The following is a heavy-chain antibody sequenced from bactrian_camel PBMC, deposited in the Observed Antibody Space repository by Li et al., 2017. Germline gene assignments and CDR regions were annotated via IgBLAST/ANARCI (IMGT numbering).Heavy chain of an antibody. J-gene: IGHJ6*01. CDR3: ARGSYSPYDCYSGSGEARDFSY. CDR1: AYTYRRLC. D-gene: IGHD3*01. CDR2: VDSDGST. Sequence: HVQLVESGGGSVQAGGSLRLSCAASAYTYRRLCMGWFRQAPGKEREGVAGVDSDGSTSYVDSVKGRFTISKDNAQRTLYLQMTSLRPEDTAMYYCARGSYSPYDCYSGSGEARDFSYWGQGTQVTVS. V-gene: IGHV3S55*01.